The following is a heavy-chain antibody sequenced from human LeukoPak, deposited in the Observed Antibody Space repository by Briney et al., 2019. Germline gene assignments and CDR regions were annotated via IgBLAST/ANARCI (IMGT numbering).Heavy chain of an antibody. CDR3: AKSDTGGNWNPLKY. D-gene: IGHD1-20*01. V-gene: IGHV3-23*01. Sequence: PGGSLRLSCAASGFTFSSSAMSWVRQAPGKGLEWVSVISDRGGSAYYADSVKGRFTISRDNSKNTLYLQMNSLRAEDTAVYYCAKSDTGGNWNPLKYWGQGILVTVS. J-gene: IGHJ4*02. CDR1: GFTFSSSA. CDR2: ISDRGGSA.